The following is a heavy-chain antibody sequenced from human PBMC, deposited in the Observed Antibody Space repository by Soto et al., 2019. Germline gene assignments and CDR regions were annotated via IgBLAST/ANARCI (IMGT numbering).Heavy chain of an antibody. J-gene: IGHJ4*02. Sequence: PVGSLRRSGAASVFTFSSSGMTWVRQAPGKGLEWVAVISGNGGSKYYADSVKGRFTISRDNSKNTLYLQMNSLRAEDTAVYYCARDYYYDSSGYYYDWGQGTLVTVSS. D-gene: IGHD3-22*01. CDR1: VFTFSSSG. CDR3: ARDYYYDSSGYYYD. CDR2: ISGNGGSK. V-gene: IGHV3-23*01.